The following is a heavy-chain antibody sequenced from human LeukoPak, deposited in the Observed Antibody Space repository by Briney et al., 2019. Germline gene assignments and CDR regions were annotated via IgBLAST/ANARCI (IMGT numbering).Heavy chain of an antibody. CDR3: ARHTVTTYYFDY. V-gene: IGHV1-69*05. D-gene: IGHD4-17*01. CDR1: GGTFSSYA. J-gene: IGHJ4*02. Sequence: GASVKVSCKASGGTFSSYAISWVRHAPGQGLEWMGRIIPIFGTANYAQKFQGRVTITTDEATSTAYMELSSLRSEDTAVYYCARHTVTTYYFDYWGQGTLVTVSS. CDR2: IIPIFGTA.